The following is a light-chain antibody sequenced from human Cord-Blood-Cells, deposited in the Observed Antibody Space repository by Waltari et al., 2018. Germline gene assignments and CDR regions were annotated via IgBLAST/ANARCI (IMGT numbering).Light chain of an antibody. CDR3: QQYNNWPIT. Sequence: EIVMTHSPATPSVYPGDSATLSCRASQSVSSNLAWYQQKPGQAPRLLIYGASTRATGIPARFSGSGSGTEFTLTISSLQSEDFAVYYCQQYNNWPITFGQGTRLEIK. J-gene: IGKJ5*01. V-gene: IGKV3-15*01. CDR1: QSVSSN. CDR2: GAS.